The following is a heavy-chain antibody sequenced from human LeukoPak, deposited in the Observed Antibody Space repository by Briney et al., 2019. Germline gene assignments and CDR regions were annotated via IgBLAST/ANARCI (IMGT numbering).Heavy chain of an antibody. J-gene: IGHJ4*02. CDR1: GYTFTSYD. Sequence: GASVKVSCKASGYTFTSYDINWVRQATGQGLEWMGWMNPNSGNTGYAQKFQGRVTITRNTSISTAYMELSSLRSEDTAVYSCARGRSSTRRYYFDYWGQGTLVTVSS. CDR2: MNPNSGNT. V-gene: IGHV1-8*03. D-gene: IGHD2-2*01. CDR3: ARGRSSTRRYYFDY.